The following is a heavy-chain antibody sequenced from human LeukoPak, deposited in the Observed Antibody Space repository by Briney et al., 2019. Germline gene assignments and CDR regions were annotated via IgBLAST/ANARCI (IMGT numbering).Heavy chain of an antibody. CDR1: GFTFSSYS. V-gene: IGHV3-30*03. CDR2: ISYDGSNK. D-gene: IGHD1-26*01. CDR3: ADGSYLGY. J-gene: IGHJ4*02. Sequence: GRSLRLSCAASGFTFSSYSMHWVRQAPGKGLEWVAVISYDGSNKYYADSVKGRFTISRDNSKNTLYLQMNSLRAEDTAVYYCADGSYLGYWGQGTLVTVSS.